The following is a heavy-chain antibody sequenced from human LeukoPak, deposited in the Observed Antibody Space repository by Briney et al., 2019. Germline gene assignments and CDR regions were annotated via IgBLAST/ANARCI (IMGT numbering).Heavy chain of an antibody. CDR1: GYTFTGYY. CDR3: ARGGYDFVYYYYGMDV. D-gene: IGHD3-3*01. CDR2: INPNSGGT. J-gene: IGHJ6*02. Sequence: ASVKVSCKTSGYTFTGYYMHWVRQAPGQGLEWMGRINPNSGGTNYAQKFQGRVTMTRDTSISTAYMELSRLRSDDTAVYYCARGGYDFVYYYYGMDVWGQGTTVTVSS. V-gene: IGHV1-2*06.